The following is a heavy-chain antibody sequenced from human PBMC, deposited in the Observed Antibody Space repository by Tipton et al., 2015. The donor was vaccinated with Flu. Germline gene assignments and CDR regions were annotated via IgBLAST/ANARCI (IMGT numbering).Heavy chain of an antibody. CDR3: ARDRGDGYNDDAFDI. CDR1: GDSISPSY. D-gene: IGHD5-24*01. J-gene: IGHJ3*02. V-gene: IGHV4-59*01. CDR2: IYYRGST. Sequence: TLSLTCTASGDSISPSYWTWNRQPPGKGLEWIGHIYYRGSTTYNPSLKSRVTISEDTPKNQFSLKLSSVTAADTAVYYCARDRGDGYNDDAFDIWGQGTIVTVSS.